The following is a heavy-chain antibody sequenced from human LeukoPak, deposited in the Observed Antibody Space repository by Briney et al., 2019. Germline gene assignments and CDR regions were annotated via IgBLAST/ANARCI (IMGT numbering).Heavy chain of an antibody. V-gene: IGHV3-7*01. D-gene: IGHD5-12*01. Sequence: PLGSLRRSRADPGFTFSSHWVSWVRQALGKRLEWVANIKHDGSEKYYVDSVKGRFTISRDKAKNSLYLQMNSLRAEDTAVYYCAATIVDIVATDNAWGQGTLVTVSS. J-gene: IGHJ4*02. CDR2: IKHDGSEK. CDR3: AATIVDIVATDNA. CDR1: GFTFSSHW.